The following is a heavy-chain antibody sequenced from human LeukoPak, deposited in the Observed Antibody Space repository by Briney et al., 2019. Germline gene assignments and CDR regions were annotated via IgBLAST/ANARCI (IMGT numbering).Heavy chain of an antibody. V-gene: IGHV3-30*02. CDR3: ARDAHPIFGVVISIYYFDY. CDR2: IRYDGSNK. CDR1: GFTFSSYE. J-gene: IGHJ4*02. Sequence: AGGSLRLSCAASGFTFSSYEMNWVRQAPGKGLEWVAFIRYDGSNKYYADSVKGRFTISRDNSKNTLYLHMNSLRAEDTAVYYCARDAHPIFGVVISIYYFDYWGQGTLVTVSS. D-gene: IGHD3-3*01.